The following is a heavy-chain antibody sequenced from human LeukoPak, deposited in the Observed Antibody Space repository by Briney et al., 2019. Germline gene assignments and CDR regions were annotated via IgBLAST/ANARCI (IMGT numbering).Heavy chain of an antibody. V-gene: IGHV4-4*07. CDR1: GGSISSYY. CDR2: IYISVST. J-gene: IGHJ5*02. CDR3: AREGTSGGLNWLDP. D-gene: IGHD3-10*01. Sequence: AETLSLTCTVSGGSISSYYWSWIRQPAGKGLEWIGRIYISVSTNYNPSRKSRVTMSVDTSKNQFSLRLSSVNAADTAVYCCAREGTSGGLNWLDPWGQGTLVTVSS.